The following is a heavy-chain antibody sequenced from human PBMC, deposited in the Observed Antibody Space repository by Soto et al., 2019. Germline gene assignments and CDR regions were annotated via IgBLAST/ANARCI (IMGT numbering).Heavy chain of an antibody. CDR1: GFSFGTYW. V-gene: IGHV3-7*03. Sequence: GGSLRLSCAVSGFSFGTYWMSWVRQAPGKGLEWLASIKEDGSERYYLDSVKGRFTISRDNAKDSLSLQMNSLRGEDTAFYYCARDVGPVTIFGEALSGYFDFWGQGTLVTVSS. CDR3: ARDVGPVTIFGEALSGYFDF. D-gene: IGHD3-3*01. CDR2: IKEDGSER. J-gene: IGHJ4*02.